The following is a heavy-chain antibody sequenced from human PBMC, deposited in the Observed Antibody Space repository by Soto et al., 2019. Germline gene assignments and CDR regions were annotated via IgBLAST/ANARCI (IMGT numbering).Heavy chain of an antibody. CDR1: GFSLSTSGVG. CDR3: AHVYGGYDNFDY. CDR2: IYWDDDK. J-gene: IGHJ4*02. V-gene: IGHV2-5*02. Sequence: QITLKESGPTLVKPAQTLTLTCTFSGFSLSTSGVGVGWIRQPPGKALEWLALIYWDDDKRYSPSLKSRLTITKDTSKNQVVLTMTNMDPVDTATYYCAHVYGGYDNFDYWGQGTLVTVSS. D-gene: IGHD5-12*01.